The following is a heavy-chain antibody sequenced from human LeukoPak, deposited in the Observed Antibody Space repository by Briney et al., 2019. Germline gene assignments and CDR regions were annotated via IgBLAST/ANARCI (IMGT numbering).Heavy chain of an antibody. CDR2: INHSGSA. CDR1: GGSFSGYY. Sequence: PSETLSLTCAVYGGSFSGYYWSWIRQPPGKGLEWIGDINHSGSANYNPSLKSRVTISVDTSKNQFSLTLTSVTAADTAVYYCARGHPDSSGYYYGSWFDPWGQGTLVTVSS. J-gene: IGHJ5*02. CDR3: ARGHPDSSGYYYGSWFDP. V-gene: IGHV4-34*01. D-gene: IGHD3-22*01.